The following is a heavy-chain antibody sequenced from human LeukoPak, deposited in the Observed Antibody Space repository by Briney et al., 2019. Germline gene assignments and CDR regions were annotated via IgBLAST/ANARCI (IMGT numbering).Heavy chain of an antibody. Sequence: SETLSLTCTVSGGSTSSDYWSWIRQPPGKGLEWIGYIYYSGSTNYNPSLKSRVTISVDTSKNQFSLKLSSVTAADTAVYYCARETQWYFDYWGQGTLVTVSS. CDR1: GGSTSSDY. V-gene: IGHV4-59*01. CDR3: ARETQWYFDY. CDR2: IYYSGST. J-gene: IGHJ4*02. D-gene: IGHD6-19*01.